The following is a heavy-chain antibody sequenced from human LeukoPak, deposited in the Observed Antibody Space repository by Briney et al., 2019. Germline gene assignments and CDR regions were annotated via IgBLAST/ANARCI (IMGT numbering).Heavy chain of an antibody. Sequence: ASVKVSCKASGYTFTSYYMHWVRQAPGQGLEWMGIINPSGGSTSYAQKFQGRVTMTRDTSTSTAYVEVTRLTSDDTAVYYCTTNAAALDYWGQGTLVTVSS. V-gene: IGHV1-46*01. J-gene: IGHJ4*02. D-gene: IGHD6-13*01. CDR3: TTNAAALDY. CDR2: INPSGGST. CDR1: GYTFTSYY.